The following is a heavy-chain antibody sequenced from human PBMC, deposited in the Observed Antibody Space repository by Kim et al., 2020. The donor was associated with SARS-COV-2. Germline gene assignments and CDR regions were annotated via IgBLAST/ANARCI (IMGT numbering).Heavy chain of an antibody. CDR1: GFTFSTYA. J-gene: IGHJ4*02. CDR3: AKGRVAGRGSYYGFDC. CDR2: ISSSGANT. D-gene: IGHD3-22*01. V-gene: IGHV3-23*01. Sequence: GGSLRLSCAASGFTFSTYAMTWVRQAPGKGLEWVSVISSSGANTYDADSVRGRFTISRDNSKNTLYLQMNSLRAEDTALYYCAKGRVAGRGSYYGFDCWGQGTLVTVSS.